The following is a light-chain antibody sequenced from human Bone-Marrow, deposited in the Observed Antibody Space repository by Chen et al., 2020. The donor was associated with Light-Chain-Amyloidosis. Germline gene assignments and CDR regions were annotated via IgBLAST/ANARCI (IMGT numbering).Light chain of an antibody. Sequence: SSYLTHPPPVSVSPGQTARLTCSGDDLPTKYAYWYQQKPGQAPVLVIHRDTERPSGISERFSGSSSGTTATLTISGVQAEDEADYHCQSADSSGTYEVIFGGGTKLTVL. CDR2: RDT. J-gene: IGLJ2*01. CDR3: QSADSSGTYEVI. V-gene: IGLV3-25*03. CDR1: DLPTKY.